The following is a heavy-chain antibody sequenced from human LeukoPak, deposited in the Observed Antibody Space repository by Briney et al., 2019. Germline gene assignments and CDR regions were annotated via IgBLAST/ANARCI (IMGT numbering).Heavy chain of an antibody. CDR1: GFTFSSYA. J-gene: IGHJ5*02. Sequence: GGSLRLSCAASGFTFSSYAMSWVRQAPGKGLEWVSAISGSGGSTYYADYVKGRFTISRDNSKNTLYLQMNSLRAEDTAVYYCAKGAKDILTGYYPNWFDPWGQGTLVTVSS. V-gene: IGHV3-23*01. CDR2: ISGSGGST. CDR3: AKGAKDILTGYYPNWFDP. D-gene: IGHD3-9*01.